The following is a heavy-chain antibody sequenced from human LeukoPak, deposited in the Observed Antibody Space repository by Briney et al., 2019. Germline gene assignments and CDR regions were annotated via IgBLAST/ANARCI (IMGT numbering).Heavy chain of an antibody. V-gene: IGHV4-34*01. Sequence: SETLSLTCAVYGGSFSGYYWSWIRQPPGKGLEWIGEINHSGSTNYNPSLKSRVTISVDTSKNQFSLKLSSVTAADTAVYYCARGRGSSSRWGQGTLATVSS. CDR1: GGSFSGYY. CDR2: INHSGST. J-gene: IGHJ4*02. CDR3: ARGRGSSSR. D-gene: IGHD2-2*01.